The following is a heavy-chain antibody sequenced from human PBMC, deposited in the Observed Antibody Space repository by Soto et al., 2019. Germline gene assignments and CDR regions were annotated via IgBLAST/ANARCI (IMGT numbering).Heavy chain of an antibody. Sequence: PGGSLRLSCVASGFTFSMYAMGWVRQAPGKGLEWVSSISDSGGSTYYADSVKGRVTISRDNSKNTLYLQMNSLRAEDTAVYYCATTTVTRVFYYYGMDVSGQGTTVTVSS. CDR3: ATTTVTRVFYYYGMDV. J-gene: IGHJ6*02. D-gene: IGHD4-17*01. V-gene: IGHV3-23*01. CDR1: GFTFSMYA. CDR2: ISDSGGST.